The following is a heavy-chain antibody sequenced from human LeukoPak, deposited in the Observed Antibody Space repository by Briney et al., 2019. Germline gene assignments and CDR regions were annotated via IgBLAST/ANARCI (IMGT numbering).Heavy chain of an antibody. CDR1: GYTFTSYA. CDR2: INAGNGNT. V-gene: IGHV1-3*01. D-gene: IGHD3-16*02. Sequence: GASVKVSCKASGYTFTSYAMHWVRQAPGQRLEWMGWINAGNGNTKYSQKFQGRVTITRDISASTAYMELSSLRSEDTAVYYCARGRWGGYDYVWGSYRSGGYFDYWGQGTLVTVSS. CDR3: ARGRWGGYDYVWGSYRSGGYFDY. J-gene: IGHJ4*02.